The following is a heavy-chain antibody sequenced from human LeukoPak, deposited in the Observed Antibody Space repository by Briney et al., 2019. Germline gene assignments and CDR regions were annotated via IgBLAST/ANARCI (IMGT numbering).Heavy chain of an antibody. D-gene: IGHD4-11*01. CDR3: ARVEAGPGAPEYDYRFSWVDS. V-gene: IGHV3-7*01. CDR2: IKQDGSEK. Sequence: GGSLRLSCAASGFTFSSYWMSWVRQAPGKGLEWVANIKQDGSEKYYVDSVKGRFTISRDNAKNSLYLQMNSLRAEDTAVYYWARVEAGPGAPEYDYRFSWVDSWGEGTLITVSS. J-gene: IGHJ5*01. CDR1: GFTFSSYW.